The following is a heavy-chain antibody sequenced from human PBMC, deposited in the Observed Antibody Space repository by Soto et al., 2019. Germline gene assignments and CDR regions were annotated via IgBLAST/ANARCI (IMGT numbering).Heavy chain of an antibody. CDR1: GGTFNSHT. V-gene: IGHV1-69*12. Sequence: QVQLVQSGAEVKKPGSSVKVSCRAPGGTFNSHTITWVRQAPGQGLEWMGGIMPMFGVTNYARKFQGRLTMTANESTTPAYMEVSGLTSEDTVVYYCAGEGVTSSMSLPWMGYHYYGLDVWGQGTTVIVSS. D-gene: IGHD2-2*01. CDR3: AGEGVTSSMSLPWMGYHYYGLDV. CDR2: IMPMFGVT. J-gene: IGHJ6*02.